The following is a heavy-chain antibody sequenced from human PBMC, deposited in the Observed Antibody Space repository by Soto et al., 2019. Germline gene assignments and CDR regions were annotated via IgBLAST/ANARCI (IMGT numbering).Heavy chain of an antibody. CDR3: AKDIREYNWNDVCAFDI. V-gene: IGHV3-23*01. D-gene: IGHD1-1*01. CDR2: ISGSGGST. Sequence: EVQLLESGGGLVQPGGSLRLSCAASGFTFSSYAMSWVRQAPGKGLEWVSAISGSGGSTYYADSVKGRFTISRDNSKNTLYLQMNSLRAEDTAVYYCAKDIREYNWNDVCAFDIWGQGTMVTVSS. CDR1: GFTFSSYA. J-gene: IGHJ3*02.